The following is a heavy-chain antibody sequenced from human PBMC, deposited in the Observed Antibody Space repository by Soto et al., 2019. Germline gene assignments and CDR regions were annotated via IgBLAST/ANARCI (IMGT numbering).Heavy chain of an antibody. CDR1: GFTFSSYW. V-gene: IGHV3-74*01. Sequence: EVQLVESGGGLVQPGGSLRLSCAASGFTFSSYWMHWARQAPGKGLVWLSHIDSDGSSTTYADSVKGRFTISRDNAKNMVYLQMNSLRAEDTAVYYCVRDAVGLGIDYWGLGTLVTVSS. CDR3: VRDAVGLGIDY. CDR2: IDSDGSST. D-gene: IGHD1-26*01. J-gene: IGHJ4*02.